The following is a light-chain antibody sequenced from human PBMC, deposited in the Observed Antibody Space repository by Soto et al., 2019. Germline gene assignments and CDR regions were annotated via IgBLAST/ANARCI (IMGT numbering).Light chain of an antibody. CDR1: SSDVGSYNY. Sequence: QSALTQPASVSGSPGQSITISCTGTSSDVGSYNYVSWYQQHPGKATKLMIYEVSNRPSGVSNRFSGSKSVNTASLTISGRQAEDEANYYCSSYTSISTRVFGGGTKLTVL. V-gene: IGLV2-14*01. CDR2: EVS. CDR3: SSYTSISTRV. J-gene: IGLJ3*02.